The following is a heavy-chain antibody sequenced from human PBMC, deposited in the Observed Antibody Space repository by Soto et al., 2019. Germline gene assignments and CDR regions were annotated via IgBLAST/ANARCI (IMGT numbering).Heavy chain of an antibody. Sequence: QLQLQESGPGLVKPSETLSLTCTISGGSISRTTYYWAWIRQPPGKGLEWIGNIFYSGNTHYNPSLKSRVTVAVDLSNNQFSRKLGSVTAAVTAVYYCAGLVGYCSGGSCSEYYFDNCGQGTLVTVSS. CDR3: AGLVGYCSGGSCSEYYFDN. D-gene: IGHD2-15*01. J-gene: IGHJ4*02. V-gene: IGHV4-39*01. CDR1: GGSISRTTYY. CDR2: IFYSGNT.